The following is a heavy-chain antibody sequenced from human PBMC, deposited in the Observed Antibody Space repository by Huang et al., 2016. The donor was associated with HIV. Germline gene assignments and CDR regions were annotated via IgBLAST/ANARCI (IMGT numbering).Heavy chain of an antibody. CDR3: ARRYNSRRDY. J-gene: IGHJ4*02. CDR2: INPSGKT. CDR1: GGSFSGYY. V-gene: IGHV4-34*02. Sequence: QVQLEQWGAGLLKASETLSLTCAVYGGSFSGYYWNWLRQAPGKGLEWGGEINPSGKTNYNPSLKSRVNMSVDTSKSQFSLYLTSLSAADTGTYFCARRYNSRRDYWGRGTLVTVHS. D-gene: IGHD3-22*01.